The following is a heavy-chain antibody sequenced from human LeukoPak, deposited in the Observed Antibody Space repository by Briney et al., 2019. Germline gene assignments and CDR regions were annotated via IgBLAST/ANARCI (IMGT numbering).Heavy chain of an antibody. D-gene: IGHD4-11*01. CDR1: GFTFSSYA. J-gene: IGHJ3*02. CDR3: ARDPRNYGAFDI. CDR2: IYSGGST. Sequence: GGSLRLSCAASGFTFSSYAMSWVRQAPGKGLEWVSVIYSGGSTYYADSVKGRFTISRDNSKNTLYLQMNSLRAEDMAVYYCARDPRNYGAFDIWGQGTMVTVSS. V-gene: IGHV3-66*01.